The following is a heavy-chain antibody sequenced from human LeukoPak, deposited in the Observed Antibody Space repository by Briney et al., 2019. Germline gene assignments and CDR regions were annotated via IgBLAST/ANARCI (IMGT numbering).Heavy chain of an antibody. J-gene: IGHJ4*02. CDR1: GFTFSSYG. CDR3: AKDDRIQTRRYSYNY. Sequence: GGSLRLSCAASGFTFSSYGMSWVRQAPGKGLEWVSSISGSDGTTYYADSVKGRFTISRDNSKNTLYLQMNSLRAEDTAVYYCAKDDRIQTRRYSYNYWGQGTLVTVSS. V-gene: IGHV3-23*01. CDR2: ISGSDGTT. D-gene: IGHD5-18*01.